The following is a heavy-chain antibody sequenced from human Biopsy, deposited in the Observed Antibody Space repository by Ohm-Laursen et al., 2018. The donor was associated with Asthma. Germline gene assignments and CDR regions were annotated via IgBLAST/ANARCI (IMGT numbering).Heavy chain of an antibody. Sequence: SLRLSCTAPGFTFSIYDIHWVRQAPGKGLEWVAVISYDGTNKDYADSVKGRFTFSRDNSQNTPSLEMNSLRVEDTAVYYCARDLRSDNWNPWGMDVWGLGTTVTVAS. CDR1: GFTFSIYD. J-gene: IGHJ6*02. CDR3: ARDLRSDNWNPWGMDV. CDR2: ISYDGTNK. D-gene: IGHD1-20*01. V-gene: IGHV3-30*03.